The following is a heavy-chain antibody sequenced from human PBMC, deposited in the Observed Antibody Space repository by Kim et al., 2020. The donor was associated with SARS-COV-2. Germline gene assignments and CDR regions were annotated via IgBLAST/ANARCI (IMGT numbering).Heavy chain of an antibody. CDR2: INHSGST. D-gene: IGHD2-21*02. CDR3: ARGGRPGPGVTSIHYYYYMDV. V-gene: IGHV4-34*01. Sequence: SETLSLTCAVYGGSFSGYYWSWIRQPPGKGLEWIGEINHSGSTNYNPSLKSRVTISVDMSKNQFSLKLSSVTAADTAVYYCARGGRPGPGVTSIHYYYYMDVWGEGATVTVSS. J-gene: IGHJ6*03. CDR1: GGSFSGYY.